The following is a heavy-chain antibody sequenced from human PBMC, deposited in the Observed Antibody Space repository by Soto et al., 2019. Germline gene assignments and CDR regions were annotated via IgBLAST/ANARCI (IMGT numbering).Heavy chain of an antibody. CDR3: ARGKGDGYTMSYYYYYGMDV. CDR2: IIPIFGTA. CDR1: GGTFSSYA. D-gene: IGHD5-12*01. Sequence: VASVKVSCKASGGTFSSYAISWVRQAPGQGLEWMGGIIPIFGTANYAQKFQGRVTITADESTSTAYMELSSLRSEDTAVYYCARGKGDGYTMSYYYYYGMDVWGQGTTVTVSS. V-gene: IGHV1-69*13. J-gene: IGHJ6*02.